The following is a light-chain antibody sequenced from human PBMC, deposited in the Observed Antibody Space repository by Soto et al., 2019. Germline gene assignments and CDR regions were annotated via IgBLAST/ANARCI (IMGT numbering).Light chain of an antibody. V-gene: IGKV1-39*01. J-gene: IGKJ5*01. CDR2: AAS. CDR1: QSISSY. CDR3: QQSYSTPIT. Sequence: DIQMTQSPSSLSASVGDRVTITCRAGQSISSYLNWYQQKPGKAPKLLIYAASSLQSGVPSRFSGSGSGTDFTLTISSLQPEDFATYYCQQSYSTPITFGQGTRREIK.